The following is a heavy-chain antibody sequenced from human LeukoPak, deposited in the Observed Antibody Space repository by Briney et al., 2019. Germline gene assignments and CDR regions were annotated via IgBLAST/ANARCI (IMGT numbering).Heavy chain of an antibody. CDR3: ARGEDYGTNSFDY. D-gene: IGHD4-17*01. J-gene: IGHJ4*02. Sequence: GGSLRLSCAASGITFSGYWMHWVRQAPGEGLVWVSRINNDGSSTSYADSVKGRFTISRDNAKNSLYLQMNSLRAEDTAVYYCARGEDYGTNSFDYWGQGTLVTVSS. V-gene: IGHV3-74*01. CDR2: INNDGSST. CDR1: GITFSGYW.